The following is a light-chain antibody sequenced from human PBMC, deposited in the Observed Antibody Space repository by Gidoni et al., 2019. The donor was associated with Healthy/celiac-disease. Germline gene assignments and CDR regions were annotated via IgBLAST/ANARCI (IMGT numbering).Light chain of an antibody. CDR3: QQLNSYPL. J-gene: IGKJ3*01. CDR2: AAS. Sequence: DIQSTQSPSFLSASVGDRVTITCRASQDISSYLAWYQQKPGKAPKLLIYAASTLQSGVPSRFSGSGSGTEFTLTITSLQPEDFATYYCQQLNSYPLFGPGTKVDIK. CDR1: QDISSY. V-gene: IGKV1-9*01.